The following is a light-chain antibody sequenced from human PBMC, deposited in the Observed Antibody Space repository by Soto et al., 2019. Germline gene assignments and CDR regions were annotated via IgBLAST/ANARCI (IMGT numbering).Light chain of an antibody. V-gene: IGKV4-1*01. CDR2: WVS. CDR1: QSLSLTSYNKIL. Sequence: DIVMNQSPDSLAVSLGETATINCKSSQSLSLTSYNKILLAWYQQKPGQPPKLLIYWVSTRESGVPDRFSGSGSGTDFTLTISSLQAEDVEVYYCQQYYNNLPTFGQGTKVEIK. J-gene: IGKJ1*01. CDR3: QQYYNNLPT.